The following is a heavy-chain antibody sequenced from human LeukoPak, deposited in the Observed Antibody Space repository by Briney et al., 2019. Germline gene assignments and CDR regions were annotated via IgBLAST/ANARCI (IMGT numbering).Heavy chain of an antibody. CDR1: GGSISSGSYC. V-gene: IGHV4-61*09. CDR3: ARDGRAGDYYYYMDV. J-gene: IGHJ6*03. CDR2: IHASGST. Sequence: SETLSLTCTVSGGSISSGSYCWSWIRQPAGKGLEWIGHIHASGSTNYNPSLKSRVTISVDTSKNQFSLKLNSVTAADTAVYYCARDGRAGDYYYYMDVWGKGTTVTISS. D-gene: IGHD5-24*01.